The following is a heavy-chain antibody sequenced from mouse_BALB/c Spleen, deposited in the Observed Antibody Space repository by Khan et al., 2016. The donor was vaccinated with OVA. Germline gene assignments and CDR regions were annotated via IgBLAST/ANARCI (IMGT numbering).Heavy chain of an antibody. J-gene: IGHJ4*01. CDR3: ARRTTEYALDY. V-gene: IGHV1-4*01. CDR2: INPRSGYT. D-gene: IGHD2-14*01. Sequence: VQLQQSGAELARPGASVKMSCKASGYTFTSHTMHWVKQRPGQGPEWIGYINPRSGYTQYNQKFNDKATLTADISSSTAYIQLSSLTSEDSAVYYCARRTTEYALDYWGQGTSVTVSS. CDR1: GYTFTSHT.